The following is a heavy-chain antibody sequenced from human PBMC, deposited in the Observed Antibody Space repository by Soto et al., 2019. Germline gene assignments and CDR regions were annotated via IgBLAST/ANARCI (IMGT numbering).Heavy chain of an antibody. V-gene: IGHV4-31*03. CDR2: IYYSGST. CDR1: GGSISSGGYY. J-gene: IGHJ5*02. Sequence: PSETLSLTCTVSGGSISSGGYYWSWIRQHPGKGLEWIGYIYYSGSTYYNPSLKSRVTISVDTSKNQFSLKLSSVTAADTAVYYCAAGLEGVDRYYYDSSGYYRRQDNWFDPWGQGTLVTVSS. D-gene: IGHD3-22*01. CDR3: AAGLEGVDRYYYDSSGYYRRQDNWFDP.